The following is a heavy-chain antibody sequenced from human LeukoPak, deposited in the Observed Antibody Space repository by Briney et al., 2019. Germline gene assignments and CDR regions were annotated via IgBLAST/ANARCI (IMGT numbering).Heavy chain of an antibody. CDR3: TRGPEWSRPVGDACDI. J-gene: IGHJ3*02. Sequence: GGSLRLSWAASGFSVSSNYMSWFRKAPGKGLEWVSVIYAVGSTYYADSVKGRFTISRDYSTNTLYLQMNSLRADDTAVYYCTRGPEWSRPVGDACDIWGQGTMVTVSS. V-gene: IGHV3-53*01. CDR1: GFSVSSNY. CDR2: IYAVGST. D-gene: IGHD3-3*01.